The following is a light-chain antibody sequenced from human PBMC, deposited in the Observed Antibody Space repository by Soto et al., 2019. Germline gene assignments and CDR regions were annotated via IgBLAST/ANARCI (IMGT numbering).Light chain of an antibody. CDR2: GAS. CDR3: QQYGSSPPVYT. Sequence: EIGLTQSPGTLSLSPGERATLSCRASQSVSSSYLAWYQQKPGQAPRLLIYGASSRATGIPDRFSGSGSGTDFTLTISRLAPEDFAVYYCQQYGSSPPVYTFGQGTKLEIK. CDR1: QSVSSSY. J-gene: IGKJ2*01. V-gene: IGKV3-20*01.